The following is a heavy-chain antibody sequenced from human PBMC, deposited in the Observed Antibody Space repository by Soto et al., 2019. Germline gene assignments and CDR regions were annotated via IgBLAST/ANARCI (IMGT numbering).Heavy chain of an antibody. Sequence: EVQLVESGGGLVQPGGSLRLSCAASGFTVSTDWMYWVRQAPGKGLEWVSVIRGGGNTFYADSVECRFTISRDNSKNTVYLQMNSLRAEDTAVYYCVRENYYYGMDVWGQGTTVSVSS. CDR3: VRENYYYGMDV. CDR2: IRGGGNT. J-gene: IGHJ6*02. V-gene: IGHV3-66*01. CDR1: GFTVSTDW.